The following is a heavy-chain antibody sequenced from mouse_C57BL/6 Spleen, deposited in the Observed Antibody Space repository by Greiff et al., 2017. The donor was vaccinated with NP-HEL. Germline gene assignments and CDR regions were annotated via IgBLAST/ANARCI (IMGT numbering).Heavy chain of an antibody. CDR1: GYTFTSYW. V-gene: IGHV1-50*01. Sequence: VQLQQPGAELVKPGASVKLSCKASGYTFTSYWMQWVKQRPGQGLEWIGEIDPSDSYTNYNQKFKGKATLTVDTSSSTAYMQLSSLTSEDSAVYYCARRYYGSSYIMDYWGQGTSVTVSS. CDR2: IDPSDSYT. CDR3: ARRYYGSSYIMDY. J-gene: IGHJ4*01. D-gene: IGHD1-1*01.